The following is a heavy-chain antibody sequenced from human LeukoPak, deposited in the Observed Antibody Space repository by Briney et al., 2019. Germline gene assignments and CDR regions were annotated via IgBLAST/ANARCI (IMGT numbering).Heavy chain of an antibody. V-gene: IGHV4-38-2*02. D-gene: IGHD6-19*01. J-gene: IGHJ4*02. CDR1: GYSISSGYY. Sequence: SETLSLTCTVSGYSISSGYYWGWIRQPPGKGLEWIGSIYHSGSTYYNPSLKSRVTISVDTSKNQFSLKLSSVTAADTAVYYCARERSRYSSGWYYWGQGTLVTVSS. CDR2: IYHSGST. CDR3: ARERSRYSSGWYY.